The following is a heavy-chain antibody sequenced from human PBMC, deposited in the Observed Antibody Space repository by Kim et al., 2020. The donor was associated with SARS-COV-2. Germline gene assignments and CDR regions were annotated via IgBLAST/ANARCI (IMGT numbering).Heavy chain of an antibody. Sequence: SETLSLTCAVYGGSFSGYYWSWIRQPPGKGLEWIGEINHSGSTNYNPSLKSRVTISVDTSKNQFSLKLSSVTAADTAVYYCARGAVGSGSYYVGYWGQGTLVTVSS. CDR1: GGSFSGYY. J-gene: IGHJ4*02. V-gene: IGHV4-34*01. CDR2: INHSGST. CDR3: ARGAVGSGSYYVGY. D-gene: IGHD3-10*01.